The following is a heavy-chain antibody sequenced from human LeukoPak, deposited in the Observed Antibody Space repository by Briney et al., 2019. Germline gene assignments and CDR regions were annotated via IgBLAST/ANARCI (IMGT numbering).Heavy chain of an antibody. J-gene: IGHJ3*02. CDR2: INPNSGGT. CDR1: GYTFTGYY. CDR3: ARDTQNAFDI. V-gene: IGHV1-2*02. Sequence: GASVKVSCKASGYTFTGYYKHWVRQAPGQGLEWMGWINPNSGGTNYAQKFQGRVTMTRDTSISTAYMELSWLRSDDTAVYYCARDTQNAFDIWGQGTMVTVSS.